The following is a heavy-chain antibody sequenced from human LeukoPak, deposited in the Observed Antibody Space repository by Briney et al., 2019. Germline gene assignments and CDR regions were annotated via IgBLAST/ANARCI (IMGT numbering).Heavy chain of an antibody. CDR3: ARVLSGRGSLYDYYYYMDV. J-gene: IGHJ6*03. V-gene: IGHV3-53*01. D-gene: IGHD3-10*01. CDR2: TYSNGRT. Sequence: GSLRLSCAASGFTVSSNYMSWVRQAPGKGLEWVSVTYSNGRTYYADSVKGRFTISRDISKNTLYLQMNSLRAEDTAVYYCARVLSGRGSLYDYYYYMDVWGKGTTVTISS. CDR1: GFTVSSNY.